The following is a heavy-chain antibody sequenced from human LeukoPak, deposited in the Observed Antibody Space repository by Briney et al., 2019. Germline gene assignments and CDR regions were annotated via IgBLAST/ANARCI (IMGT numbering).Heavy chain of an antibody. CDR1: GFSFSTSRMR. V-gene: IGHV2-70*04. D-gene: IGHD1-26*01. CDR3: ARISPENYSGSYPFDY. Sequence: SGPTLVNPPHTLTLTCTFSGFSFSTSRMRVNWIRQPPGKVLEWLAPLDWYDDKFYSTSLKTRLTIPKDTSKNHVVLTMTNMDPVDTATYYCARISPENYSGSYPFDYWGQGTLVTVSS. CDR2: LDWYDDK. J-gene: IGHJ4*02.